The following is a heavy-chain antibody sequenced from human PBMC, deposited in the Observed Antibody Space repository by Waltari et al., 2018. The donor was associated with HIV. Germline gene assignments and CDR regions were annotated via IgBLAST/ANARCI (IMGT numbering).Heavy chain of an antibody. D-gene: IGHD2-2*01. Sequence: EVQLVESGGGLVKPGGSLRLSCAASGFTFINYGMHWVRQAPGKGLEWVSSISGSGDYIFYADSLEGRFTISRDNAKNSFHLQMNSLRVEDTAVYYCARAWGSTSRNYYFDYWGQGTLVTVSS. V-gene: IGHV3-21*01. J-gene: IGHJ4*02. CDR1: GFTFINYG. CDR2: ISGSGDYI. CDR3: ARAWGSTSRNYYFDY.